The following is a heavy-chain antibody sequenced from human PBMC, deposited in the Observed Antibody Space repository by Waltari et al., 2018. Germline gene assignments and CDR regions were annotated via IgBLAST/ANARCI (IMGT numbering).Heavy chain of an antibody. J-gene: IGHJ4*02. D-gene: IGHD6-19*01. CDR1: GYTFTGYY. V-gene: IGHV1-2*06. CDR3: ARGPNSIAVAGFDYFDY. Sequence: QVQLVQSGAEVKKPGASVKVSCKASGYTFTGYYMHWVRQAPGQGLEWMGRINPNSGGTNYAQKFQGRVTMTRDTSISTAYMELSRLRSDDTAVYYCARGPNSIAVAGFDYFDYWGQGTLVTVSS. CDR2: INPNSGGT.